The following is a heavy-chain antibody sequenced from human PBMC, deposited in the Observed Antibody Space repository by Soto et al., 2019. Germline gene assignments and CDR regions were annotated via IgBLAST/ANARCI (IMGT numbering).Heavy chain of an antibody. CDR1: GFSLSTTTGG. CDR2: IYWEDDK. CDR3: AHFKITVRAVLVDTDFET. Sequence: SGPPLVNPTQTLTLTCTFSGFSLSTTTGGVSWIRQPPGKVLVRVACIYWEDDKRYSPSLQNKLTIIKDIDRNQVVLKLPKIGPLDTVLFCCAHFKITVRAVLVDTDFETWGKGTLFTVP. V-gene: IGHV2-5*02. J-gene: IGHJ1*01. D-gene: IGHD3-10*01.